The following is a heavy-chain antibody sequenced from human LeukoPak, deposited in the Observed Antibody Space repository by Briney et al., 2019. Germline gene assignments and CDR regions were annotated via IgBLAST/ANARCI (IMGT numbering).Heavy chain of an antibody. Sequence: SETLSLTCTVSGGSISSGGYYWSWIRQHPGKGLEWIGYIYYSGSTYYNPSLKSRVTISVDTSKNQFSLKLSSVTAADTAVYYCARWSHILTGYDYWGQGTLVTVSS. CDR1: GGSISSGGYY. D-gene: IGHD3-9*01. J-gene: IGHJ4*02. V-gene: IGHV4-31*03. CDR2: IYYSGST. CDR3: ARWSHILTGYDY.